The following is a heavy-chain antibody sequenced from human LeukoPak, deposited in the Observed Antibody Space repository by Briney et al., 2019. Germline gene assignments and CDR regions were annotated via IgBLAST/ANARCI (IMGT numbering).Heavy chain of an antibody. CDR3: ARVEADPNYYYGMDV. V-gene: IGHV3-48*01. CDR1: GFTFSSYS. CDR2: ISSSSSTI. J-gene: IGHJ6*02. Sequence: GGSLRLPCAASGFTFSSYSMNWVRQAPGKGLEWVSYISSSSSTIYYADSVKGRFTISRDNAKNSLYLQMNSLRAEDTAVYYCARVEADPNYYYGMDVWGRGTTVTVSS.